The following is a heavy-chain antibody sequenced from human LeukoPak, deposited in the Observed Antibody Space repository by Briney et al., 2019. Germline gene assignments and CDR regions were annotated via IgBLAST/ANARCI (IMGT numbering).Heavy chain of an antibody. D-gene: IGHD3-10*01. J-gene: IGHJ4*02. CDR3: ARFGRFGELLLTPDDY. CDR2: ISAYNGNT. Sequence: GASVKVSCKASGYTFTSYGISWVRQAPGQGLEWMGWISAYNGNTNYAQKLQGRVTMTTDTSTSTAYMELRSLRSDDTAVYYCARFGRFGELLLTPDDYWGQGTLVTVSS. CDR1: GYTFTSYG. V-gene: IGHV1-18*01.